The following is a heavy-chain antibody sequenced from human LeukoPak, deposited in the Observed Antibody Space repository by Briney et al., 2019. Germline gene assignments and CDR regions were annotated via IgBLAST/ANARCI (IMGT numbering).Heavy chain of an antibody. CDR1: GFTFSSYN. CDR3: ARDINCSSTSCVLFDY. V-gene: IGHV3-21*01. J-gene: IGHJ4*02. CDR2: ISSSSSYI. Sequence: KPGGSLTLSCAASGFTFSSYNMDWVRQAPGKGLEWVSSISSSSSYIYYADSVKGRFTISRDNAKNSLYLQMNSLRAEDTAVYYCARDINCSSTSCVLFDYWGQGTLVTVSS. D-gene: IGHD2-2*01.